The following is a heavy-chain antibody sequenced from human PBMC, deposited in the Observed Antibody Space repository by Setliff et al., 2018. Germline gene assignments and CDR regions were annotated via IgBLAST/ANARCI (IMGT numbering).Heavy chain of an antibody. CDR3: AKEDYSDSSGYYYETPWFDP. J-gene: IGHJ5*02. V-gene: IGHV3-23*01. Sequence: GGSLRLSCVVSGFTFSSYAMTWVRHAPGKGLEWVSVITGSGNSIYYADSVKGRFSISRDNSKNTLYLQLNSLRPEDSAVYYCAKEDYSDSSGYYYETPWFDPWGQGTLVTVSS. CDR1: GFTFSSYA. CDR2: ITGSGNSI. D-gene: IGHD3-22*01.